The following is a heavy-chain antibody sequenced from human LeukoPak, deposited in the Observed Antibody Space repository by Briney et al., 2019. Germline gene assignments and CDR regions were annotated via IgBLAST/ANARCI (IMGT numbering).Heavy chain of an antibody. J-gene: IGHJ3*02. CDR2: IYYSGST. D-gene: IGHD3-3*01. CDR1: GGSISSYY. CDR3: ARSWSRTYYDFWRSHAFDI. V-gene: IGHV4-59*01. Sequence: SETLSLTCTVSGGSISSYYWSWIRQPPGKGLEWIGYIYYSGSTNYNPSLKSRVTISVDTSKNQFSLKLSSVTAADTAVYYCARSWSRTYYDFWRSHAFDIWGQGTMVTVSS.